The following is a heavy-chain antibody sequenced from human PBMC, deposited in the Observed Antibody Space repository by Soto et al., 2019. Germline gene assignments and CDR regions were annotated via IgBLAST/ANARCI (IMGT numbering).Heavy chain of an antibody. CDR2: IYYSGST. D-gene: IGHD3-10*01. Sequence: SETLSLTCTVSGGSISSYYWSWIRQPPGKGLEWIGYIYYSGSTNYNPSLKSRVTISVDTSKNQFSLKLSSVTAADTAVYYCARDTAYYGSGSYYPNWFDPWGVPGSPSPQ. V-gene: IGHV4-59*01. CDR3: ARDTAYYGSGSYYPNWFDP. CDR1: GGSISSYY. J-gene: IGHJ5*02.